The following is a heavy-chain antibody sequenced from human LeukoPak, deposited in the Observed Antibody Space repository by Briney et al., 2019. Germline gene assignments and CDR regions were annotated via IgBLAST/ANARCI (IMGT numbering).Heavy chain of an antibody. CDR1: GYSFTNYY. CDR3: ARVSSSWYSREDY. J-gene: IGHJ4*02. V-gene: IGHV1-18*04. CDR2: ISAYNGNT. D-gene: IGHD6-13*01. Sequence: ASVKVSCKASGYSFTNYYIHWVRQAPGQGLEWMGWISAYNGNTNYAQKLQGRVTMTTDTSTSTAYMELRSLRSDDTAVYYCARVSSSWYSREDYWGQGTLVTVSS.